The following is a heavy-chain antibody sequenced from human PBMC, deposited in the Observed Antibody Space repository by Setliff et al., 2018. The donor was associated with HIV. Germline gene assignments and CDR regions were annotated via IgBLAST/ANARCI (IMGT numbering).Heavy chain of an antibody. J-gene: IGHJ4*02. CDR3: ARGPRYTSVWFRNGGVDF. CDR2: VSNEGDT. V-gene: IGHV1-18*01. Sequence: ASVKVSCKASGYTFSSYGISWVRQAPGQGLEWVGWVSNEGDTNYAQKYQGRVTLTTDTTTTTAYMELRGLRSDDTAVYYCARGPRYTSVWFRNGGVDFWGQGTLVTVSS. CDR1: GYTFSSYG. D-gene: IGHD6-19*01.